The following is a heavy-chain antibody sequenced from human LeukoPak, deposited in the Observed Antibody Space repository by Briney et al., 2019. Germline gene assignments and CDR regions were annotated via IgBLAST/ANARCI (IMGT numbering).Heavy chain of an antibody. CDR3: ARDLGSPLVVPAAIRNIGGSDY. J-gene: IGHJ4*02. Sequence: SVKVSCKASGGTFSSYAISWVRQAPGQGLEWMGGIIPIFGTANYAQKFQGRVTITTDESTSTAYMELSSLRSEDTAVYYCARDLGSPLVVPAAIRNIGGSDYWGQGTLVTVSS. CDR2: IIPIFGTA. D-gene: IGHD2-2*02. V-gene: IGHV1-69*05. CDR1: GGTFSSYA.